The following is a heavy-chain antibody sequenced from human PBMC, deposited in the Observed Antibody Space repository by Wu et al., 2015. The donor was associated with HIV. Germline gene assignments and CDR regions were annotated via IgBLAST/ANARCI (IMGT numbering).Heavy chain of an antibody. CDR2: INPNSGGT. CDR1: GYTFTGYY. J-gene: IGHJ3*02. CDR3: ARTIAARPQGDAFDI. V-gene: IGHV1-2*02. D-gene: IGHD6-6*01. Sequence: QVQLVQSGAEVKKPGASVKVSCKASGYTFTGYYMHWVRQAPGQGLEWMGWINPNSGGTNYAQKFQGRVTMTRDTSISTAYMELSRLRSDDTAVYYCARTIAARPQGDAFDIWGQGTMVHRLF.